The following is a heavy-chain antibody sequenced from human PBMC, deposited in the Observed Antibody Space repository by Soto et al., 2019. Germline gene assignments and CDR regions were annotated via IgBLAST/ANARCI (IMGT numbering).Heavy chain of an antibody. V-gene: IGHV3-30-3*01. CDR2: ISYDGSNK. D-gene: IGHD3-10*01. Sequence: TGGSLRLSCAASGFTFSSYAMHWVRQAPGKGLEWVAVISYDGSNKYYADSVKGRFTISRDNSKNTLYLQMNSLRAEDTAVYYCASCYYGSGSYSDYYYYYGMDVWGQGTTVTVSS. CDR1: GFTFSSYA. J-gene: IGHJ6*02. CDR3: ASCYYGSGSYSDYYYYYGMDV.